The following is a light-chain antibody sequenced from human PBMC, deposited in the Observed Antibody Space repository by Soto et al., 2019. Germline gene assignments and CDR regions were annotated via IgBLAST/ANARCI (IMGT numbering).Light chain of an antibody. CDR3: CSDAGIDSVL. Sequence: QSVLTQPASVSGSPGQSITISCTGTSSDFGTYNLVSWYQQYPGKAPKLMIYEGTKRPSGVSNRFSASKSGNTASLTIPGVQVEDEADYYCCSDAGIDSVLCGGGTKLTVL. J-gene: IGLJ2*01. CDR1: SSDFGTYNL. V-gene: IGLV2-23*01. CDR2: EGT.